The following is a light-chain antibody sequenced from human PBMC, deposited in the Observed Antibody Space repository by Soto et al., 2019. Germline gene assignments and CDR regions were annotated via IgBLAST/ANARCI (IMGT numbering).Light chain of an antibody. V-gene: IGKV3-11*01. J-gene: IGKJ4*01. CDR1: QSVSRY. Sequence: EIALTQSPATLSFSPGQRSTLSCRSSQSVSRYLAWYQQKPGQAPRLLIYDASNRATGIPARFSGSGSGTDFTLTISSLEPEDFAVYYCQQRGNWPSFGGGTKVDIK. CDR3: QQRGNWPS. CDR2: DAS.